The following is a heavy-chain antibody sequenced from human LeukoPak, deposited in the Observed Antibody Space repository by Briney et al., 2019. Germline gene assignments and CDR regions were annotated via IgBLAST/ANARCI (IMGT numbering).Heavy chain of an antibody. Sequence: GGSLRLSCAASGFIFSTYRMSWVRQAPGKGLEWVSLINDSGRRTYYADSVKGRLTVSRDNPKYTLYLQMNSLRVEDTAVYYCASSTYNYDYALDVWGQGTTVTVSS. D-gene: IGHD5-24*01. CDR2: INDSGRRT. CDR1: GFIFSTYR. V-gene: IGHV3-23*01. CDR3: ASSTYNYDYALDV. J-gene: IGHJ6*02.